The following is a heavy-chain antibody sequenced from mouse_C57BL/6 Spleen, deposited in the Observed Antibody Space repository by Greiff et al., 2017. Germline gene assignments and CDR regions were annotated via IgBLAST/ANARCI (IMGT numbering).Heavy chain of an antibody. V-gene: IGHV7-3*01. CDR3: ARSSYGGWYFDV. CDR2: IRNKANGYTT. CDR1: GFTFTDYY. J-gene: IGHJ1*03. D-gene: IGHD1-1*01. Sequence: EVKLMESGGGLVQPGGSLSLSCAASGFTFTDYYMSWVRQPPGKALEWLGFIRNKANGYTTEYSASVKGRFTISRDNSQSILYLQMNALRAEDSATYYCARSSYGGWYFDVWGTGTTVTVSS.